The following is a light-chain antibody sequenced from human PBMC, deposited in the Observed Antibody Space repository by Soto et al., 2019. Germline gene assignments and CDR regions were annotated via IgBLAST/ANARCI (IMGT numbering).Light chain of an antibody. CDR2: ASS. V-gene: IGKV1-39*01. J-gene: IGKJ2*01. Sequence: DIQMPQSPSSLSASVGDRVAITCRASQSISTYLNWYEQKPGKAPKLLIYASSTLQSGVPSRFSGSGSGTDFTLTISSLQPEDCAIFYCQQSYSTPYTFGQGTRLEIK. CDR1: QSISTY. CDR3: QQSYSTPYT.